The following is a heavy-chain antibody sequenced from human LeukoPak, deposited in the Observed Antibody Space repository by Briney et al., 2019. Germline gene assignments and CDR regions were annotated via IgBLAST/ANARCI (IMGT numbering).Heavy chain of an antibody. D-gene: IGHD5-24*01. CDR3: AKDNGWLHYCH. V-gene: IGHV3-23*01. J-gene: IGHJ4*02. CDR2: ISPGGEIT. CDR1: GFTFSSYS. Sequence: GGSLRLSCAASGFTFSSYSMNWVRQAPGKGLEWVSGISPGGEITYYADSVKGRLTISRDNSKNTVSLQMHSLRAEDTATYYCAKDNGWLHYCHWGQGTLVTVSS.